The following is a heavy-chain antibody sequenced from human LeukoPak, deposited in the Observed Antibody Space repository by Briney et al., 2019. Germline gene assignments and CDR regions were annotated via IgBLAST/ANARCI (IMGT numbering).Heavy chain of an antibody. D-gene: IGHD2-15*01. J-gene: IGHJ1*01. Sequence: PGGSLRLSCVASGLVFRNHWMSWGRQAPGKGLGWVAKIHPDGGSAKNYVDSVKGRFTISRDNAKNSLYLQMSNLRAEDTAVYYCASTFPYCSEDTCALGGQGTLVTVSS. V-gene: IGHV3-7*01. CDR2: IHPDGGSAK. CDR3: ASTFPYCSEDTCAL. CDR1: GLVFRNHW.